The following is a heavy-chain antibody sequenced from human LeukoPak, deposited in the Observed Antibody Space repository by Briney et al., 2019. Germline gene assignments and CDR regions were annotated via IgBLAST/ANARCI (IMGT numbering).Heavy chain of an antibody. CDR2: MNVNSGNT. D-gene: IGHD7-27*01. V-gene: IGHV1-8*03. J-gene: IGHJ4*02. CDR3: ARTPYNWGIDY. CDR1: EYTFITYD. Sequence: SXXVSCKASEYTFITYDINWVRQATGQGLEWMGWMNVNSGNTGYAQNFQGRLTITRNTSISTAYMELSSLRSEDTAVYYCARTPYNWGIDYWGQGTLVTVSS.